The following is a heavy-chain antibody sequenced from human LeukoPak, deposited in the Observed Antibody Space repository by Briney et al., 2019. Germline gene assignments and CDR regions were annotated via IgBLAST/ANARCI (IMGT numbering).Heavy chain of an antibody. CDR1: GYTFTGYY. V-gene: IGHV1-2*02. CDR2: INPNSGGT. D-gene: IGHD2-15*01. Sequence: ASVKVSCKASGYTFTGYYMHWVRQAPGQGLEWMGWINPNSGGTNYAQKFQGRVTMTRDTSISTAYMELSRLRSDDTAVYYCATDRYCCDYYAMGVWGQGTTVTVSS. J-gene: IGHJ6*02. CDR3: ATDRYCCDYYAMGV.